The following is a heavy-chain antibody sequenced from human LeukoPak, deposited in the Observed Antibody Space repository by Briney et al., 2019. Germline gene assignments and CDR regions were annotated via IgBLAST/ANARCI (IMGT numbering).Heavy chain of an antibody. V-gene: IGHV1-69*06. CDR3: ARDLDTVTTGWFDP. CDR2: IIPIFGTA. CDR1: GGTFSSYA. Sequence: SVKVSCKASGGTFSSYAISWVRQAPGQGLEWMGGIIPIFGTANYAQKFQGRVTITADKSTSTAYMELSSLRSEDTAVYYCARDLDTVTTGWFDPWGQGTLVTVSS. J-gene: IGHJ5*02. D-gene: IGHD4-11*01.